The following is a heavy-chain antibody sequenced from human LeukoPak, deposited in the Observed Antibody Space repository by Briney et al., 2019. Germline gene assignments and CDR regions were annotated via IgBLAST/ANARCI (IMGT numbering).Heavy chain of an antibody. J-gene: IGHJ4*02. Sequence: GGSLRLSCAASGFTFSSYWMHWVRQVPGRGLVWVSRIDLGGTPTYADSVRGRFTMSRDNSKNTLYLQMNSLRAEDTAVYYCAKDKWLRLGGDYWGQGTLVTVSS. D-gene: IGHD5-12*01. V-gene: IGHV3-74*01. CDR2: IDLGGTP. CDR3: AKDKWLRLGGDY. CDR1: GFTFSSYW.